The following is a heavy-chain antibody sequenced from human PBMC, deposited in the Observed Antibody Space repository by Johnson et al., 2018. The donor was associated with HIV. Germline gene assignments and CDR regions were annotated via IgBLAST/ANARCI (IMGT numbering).Heavy chain of an antibody. Sequence: MQLVESGGVVVQPGGSLRLSCAASGFTFDDYAMHWVRQAPGKGLEWVSYISSSGSTIYYADSVKGRFTISRDNSKNRLYLQMNSLRAEDTAVYFCARGVKQQLSVVDAFDIWGQGTMVTVSS. V-gene: IGHV3-48*01. CDR2: ISSSGSTI. CDR1: GFTFDDYA. D-gene: IGHD6-13*01. CDR3: ARGVKQQLSVVDAFDI. J-gene: IGHJ3*02.